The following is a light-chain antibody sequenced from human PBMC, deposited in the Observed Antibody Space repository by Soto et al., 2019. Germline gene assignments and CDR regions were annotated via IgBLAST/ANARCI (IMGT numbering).Light chain of an antibody. CDR1: QSVSSK. CDR3: QQYNTWPPIT. CDR2: GAS. Sequence: EIVMKQSPATLSVSPGERATLSCRASQSVSSKLAWYQQKPGQAPRLLIYGASTRATGIPARFSGSGSGTEFTLTISSLQSEDFAVYYCQQYNTWPPITFGQGTLLAI. V-gene: IGKV3-15*01. J-gene: IGKJ5*01.